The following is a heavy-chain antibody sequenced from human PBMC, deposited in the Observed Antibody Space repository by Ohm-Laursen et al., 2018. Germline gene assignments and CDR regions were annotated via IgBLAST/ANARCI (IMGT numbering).Heavy chain of an antibody. V-gene: IGHV3-11*06. CDR2: ISSSSSYI. CDR1: GFTFSDYY. Sequence: SLRLSCTASGFTFSDYYMSWIRQAPGKGLEWVSSISSSSSYIYYADSVKGRFTISRDNAKNSLYLQMNSLRAEDTAVYYCARDLADSSGAPFDPWGQGTLVTVSS. D-gene: IGHD3-22*01. CDR3: ARDLADSSGAPFDP. J-gene: IGHJ5*02.